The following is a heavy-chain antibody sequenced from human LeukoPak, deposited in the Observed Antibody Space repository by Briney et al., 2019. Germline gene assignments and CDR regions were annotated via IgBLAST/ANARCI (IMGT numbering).Heavy chain of an antibody. J-gene: IGHJ4*02. CDR3: ARDGVYYDSSGYAGFDY. CDR1: GGTFSSYA. D-gene: IGHD3-22*01. Sequence: SVKVSCKASGGTFSSYAISWVRQAPGQGLEWMGRIIPIYGTANYAQKFQGRVTITTDESTSTAYMELSSLRSEDTAVYYCARDGVYYDSSGYAGFDYWGQGTLVTVSS. CDR2: IIPIYGTA. V-gene: IGHV1-69*05.